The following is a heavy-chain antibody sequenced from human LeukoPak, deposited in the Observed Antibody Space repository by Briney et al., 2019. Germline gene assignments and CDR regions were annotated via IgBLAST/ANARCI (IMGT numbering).Heavy chain of an antibody. Sequence: SETLSLTCTVSGGSISSGGYYWSWIRQHPGKGLEWIGYIYYSGSTYYNPSLKSRVTISVDTSKNQFSLKLSSVTAADAAVYYCAREVGIGFDYWGQGTLVTVSS. CDR3: AREVGIGFDY. J-gene: IGHJ4*02. V-gene: IGHV4-31*03. CDR2: IYYSGST. CDR1: GGSISSGGYY. D-gene: IGHD1-26*01.